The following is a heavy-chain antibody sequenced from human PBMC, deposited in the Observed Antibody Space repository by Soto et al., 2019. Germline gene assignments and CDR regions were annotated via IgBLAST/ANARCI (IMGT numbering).Heavy chain of an antibody. CDR2: IYYSGST. Sequence: QVQLQESGPGLVKPSQTLSLTCTVSGGSISSGGYFWTWIRQPPGKGLEWIGYIYYSGSTDYNPSLKSRVTLSVDTSKNQFSLKLSSVTAADTAVYYCARDRGLRVRGTNYSWFDPWGQGTLVTVSS. D-gene: IGHD3-10*01. CDR1: GGSISSGGYF. V-gene: IGHV4-30-4*01. J-gene: IGHJ5*02. CDR3: ARDRGLRVRGTNYSWFDP.